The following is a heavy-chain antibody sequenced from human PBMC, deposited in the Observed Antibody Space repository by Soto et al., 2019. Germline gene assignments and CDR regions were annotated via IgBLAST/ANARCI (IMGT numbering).Heavy chain of an antibody. D-gene: IGHD2-8*02. V-gene: IGHV1-69*01. CDR2: IIPILTTP. J-gene: IGHJ6*02. CDR1: GGTFSIYG. CDR3: ATAVGIAPTGEDGMDV. Sequence: QVQLVQSGAEVKKTGSSVKVSCKASGGTFSIYGFSWVRQAPGQGPEWIGAIIPILTTPNYAQKFQGRVTLVADESTTTVYMELSSLKFEATAVYYCATAVGIAPTGEDGMDVWGQGTSVTVSS.